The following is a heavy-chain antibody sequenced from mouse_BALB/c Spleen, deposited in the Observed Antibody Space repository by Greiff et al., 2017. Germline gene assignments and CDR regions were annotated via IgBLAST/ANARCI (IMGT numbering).Heavy chain of an antibody. D-gene: IGHD1-1*01. CDR1: GFTFTDYY. V-gene: IGHV7-3*02. CDR3: ARDKYYYGSLDY. CDR2: IRNKANGYTT. J-gene: IGHJ4*01. Sequence: EVMLVESGGGLVQPGGSLRLSCATSGFTFTDYYMSWVRQPPGKALEWLGFIRNKANGYTTEYSASVKGRFTISRDNSQSILYLQMNTLRAEDSATYYCARDKYYYGSLDYWGQGTSVTVSS.